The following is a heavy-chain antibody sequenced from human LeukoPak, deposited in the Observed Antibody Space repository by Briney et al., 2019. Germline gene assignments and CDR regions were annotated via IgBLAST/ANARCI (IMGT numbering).Heavy chain of an antibody. CDR3: ARAELGYCSGGSCYTDFGY. CDR2: ISAYNGNT. J-gene: IGHJ4*02. V-gene: IGHV1-18*01. Sequence: ASVKVSCKASGYTFTSYGISWVRQAPGQGLEWMGWISAYNGNTNYAQKLQGRVTMTTDTSTSTAYMELRSLRSDDTAVYYCARAELGYCSGGSCYTDFGYWGQGTLVTVSS. D-gene: IGHD2-15*01. CDR1: GYTFTSYG.